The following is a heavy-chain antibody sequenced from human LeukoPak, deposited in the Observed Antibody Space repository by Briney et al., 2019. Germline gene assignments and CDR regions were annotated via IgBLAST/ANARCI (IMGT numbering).Heavy chain of an antibody. Sequence: PSETLSLTCTVSGGSISSTSYYWGWIRQPPGKGLEWIGYIYYSGSTNYNPSLKSRVTISVDTSKNQFSLKLSSVTAADTAVYYCAGRLWRRDGYNLSAFDIWGQGTMVTVSS. CDR1: GGSISSTSYY. CDR3: AGRLWRRDGYNLSAFDI. CDR2: IYYSGST. V-gene: IGHV4-61*05. J-gene: IGHJ3*02. D-gene: IGHD5-24*01.